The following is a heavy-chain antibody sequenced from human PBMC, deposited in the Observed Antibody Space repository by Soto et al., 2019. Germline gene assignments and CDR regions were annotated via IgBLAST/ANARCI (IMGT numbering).Heavy chain of an antibody. V-gene: IGHV1-69*06. CDR1: GGTFSSYA. D-gene: IGHD3-16*01. CDR2: IIPSGGTA. Sequence: GASVKVSSKASGGTFSSYAISWVRQAPGQGLEWMGVIIPSGGTASYAQKYQGRVTITADKSTSTVYMELSSLRSEDTAAYYCARGAPRHFDYWGQGTLVTVSS. CDR3: ARGAPRHFDY. J-gene: IGHJ4*02.